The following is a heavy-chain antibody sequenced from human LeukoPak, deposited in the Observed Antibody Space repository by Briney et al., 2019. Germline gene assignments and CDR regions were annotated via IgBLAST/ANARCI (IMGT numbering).Heavy chain of an antibody. D-gene: IGHD3-22*01. CDR2: ISGSGGST. CDR3: AKDRYYYDSSGYYYFDY. CDR1: GFTFSSYA. V-gene: IGHV3-23*01. Sequence: GGSLRLSCAASGFTFSSYAMSWVRQAPGKGLEWVSVISGSGGSTYYADSVKGRFTISRDNSKNTLYLQMNSLRAEDTAVYYCAKDRYYYDSSGYYYFDYWGQGTLVTVSS. J-gene: IGHJ4*02.